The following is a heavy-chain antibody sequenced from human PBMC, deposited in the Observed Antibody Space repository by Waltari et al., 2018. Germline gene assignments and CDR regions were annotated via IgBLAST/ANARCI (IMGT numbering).Heavy chain of an antibody. CDR1: GGSISSGSYY. D-gene: IGHD2-21*01. J-gene: IGHJ3*02. CDR2: FYTTGST. Sequence: QVQLQESGPGLVKPSQTLSLTCTVSGGSISSGSYYWSWIRQPAGKGLEWIGVFYTTGSTTFIPAFTRRVTIALSTTNNQFSLKLSPVTAAATAVYYCARQATLIAIPLGAFDIWGQGTMVTVSS. V-gene: IGHV4-61*09. CDR3: ARQATLIAIPLGAFDI.